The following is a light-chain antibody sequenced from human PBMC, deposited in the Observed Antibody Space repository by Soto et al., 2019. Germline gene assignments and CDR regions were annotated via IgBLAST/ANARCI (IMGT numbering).Light chain of an antibody. J-gene: IGKJ4*01. CDR1: QGIRSY. Sequence: IQLIQSPSSLSASVGDRVTITCRASQGIRSYVAWYQQRPGKAPKLLIYAASTLQSGVPSRFSGSGSGTDFTLTISSLQPEDFATYYCQQLNSYPLPFGGGTKVDIK. CDR3: QQLNSYPLP. V-gene: IGKV1-9*01. CDR2: AAS.